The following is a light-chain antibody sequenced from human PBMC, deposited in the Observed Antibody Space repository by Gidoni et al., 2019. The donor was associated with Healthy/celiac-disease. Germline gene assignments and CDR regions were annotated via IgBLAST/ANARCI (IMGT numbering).Light chain of an antibody. Sequence: QSALTQPAAVSGSPGQPITISCTGTSSDVGGYNSVSWYQQHPGKAPKRMIYEVSNRPSGVSTRFSGSQSGTTASLTISGLQAEDEADYYCSSYTSSSTVVFGGGPTLTVL. CDR3: SSYTSSSTVV. CDR1: SSDVGGYNS. V-gene: IGLV2-14*01. CDR2: EVS. J-gene: IGLJ2*01.